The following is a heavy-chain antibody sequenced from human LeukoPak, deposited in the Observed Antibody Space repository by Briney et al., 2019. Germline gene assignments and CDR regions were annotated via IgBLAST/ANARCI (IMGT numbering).Heavy chain of an antibody. J-gene: IGHJ4*02. CDR1: GGSYSDYY. D-gene: IGHD3-10*01. CDR2: INHSGST. Sequence: SETLSLTCAVYGGSYSDYYWSWIRQSPGKGLEWIGEINHSGSTKYNPSLKSRVAISVDTSKNQFSLHLTSVTAADTAVYYCARGGATPMVFRYWGRGTLVTVSS. CDR3: ARGGATPMVFRY. V-gene: IGHV4-34*01.